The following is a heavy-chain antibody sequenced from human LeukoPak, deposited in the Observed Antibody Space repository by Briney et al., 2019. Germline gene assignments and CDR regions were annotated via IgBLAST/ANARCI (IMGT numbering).Heavy chain of an antibody. CDR2: MTGGGLDT. V-gene: IGHV3-23*01. D-gene: IGHD6-19*01. J-gene: IGHJ4*02. CDR1: GFTFSGYV. CDR3: AKTGSGWYYFDY. Sequence: QAGGSLRLSCAATGFTFSGYVMSWLRQAPGKGLEWVSAMTGGGLDTYYADSVKGRFTISRDNSKNMLYLQMNSLRVEDTAIYFCAKTGSGWYYFDYWGQGALVTVSS.